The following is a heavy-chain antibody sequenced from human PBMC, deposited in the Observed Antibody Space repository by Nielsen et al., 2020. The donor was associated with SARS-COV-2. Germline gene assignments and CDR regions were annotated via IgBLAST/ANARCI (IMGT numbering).Heavy chain of an antibody. D-gene: IGHD1-26*01. J-gene: IGHJ4*02. V-gene: IGHV1-3*01. Sequence: ASVKVSCKASGYTFSHYSLHWVRQAPGQGLQWMGWINGGDGNTKYSQEFQGRLTITRDTSASTVYMALSSLRSEDTAIYYCANRIVAAFDFWGQGTLLAVSS. CDR2: INGGDGNT. CDR3: ANRIVAAFDF. CDR1: GYTFSHYS.